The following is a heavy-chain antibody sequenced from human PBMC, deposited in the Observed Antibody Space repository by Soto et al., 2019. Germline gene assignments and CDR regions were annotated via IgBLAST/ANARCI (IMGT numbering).Heavy chain of an antibody. CDR2: FDPEDGET. V-gene: IGHV1-24*01. CDR1: GYTLTELS. Sequence: ASVKVSCKVSGYTLTELSMHWLRPAPGKGREWMGGFDPEDGETIYAQKFQGRVTMTEDTSTDTAYMELSSLRSEDTAVYYCATDILPGDFGDYVDYWGQGTLAAVS. CDR3: ATDILPGDFGDYVDY. D-gene: IGHD4-17*01. J-gene: IGHJ4*02.